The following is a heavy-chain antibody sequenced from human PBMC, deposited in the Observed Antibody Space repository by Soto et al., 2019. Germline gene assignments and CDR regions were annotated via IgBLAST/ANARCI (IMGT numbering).Heavy chain of an antibody. CDR1: GVSVSGGSFY. CDR3: ARHTTVTNIDY. J-gene: IGHJ4*02. V-gene: IGHV4-61*01. D-gene: IGHD4-17*01. CDR2: ISYSGST. Sequence: PSETLSLTCTVSGVSVSGGSFYWSWIRQPPGKGLEWTGYISYSGSTNYTPSLKSRVTISSDTSNNQFSLKMSSVTAAHTAIYYCARHTTVTNIDYWGRGTLV.